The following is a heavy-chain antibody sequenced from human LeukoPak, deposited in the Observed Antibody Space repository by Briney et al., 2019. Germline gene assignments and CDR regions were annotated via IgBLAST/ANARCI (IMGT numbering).Heavy chain of an antibody. Sequence: PGGSLRLSCAASGFTFSSYAMSWVRQAPGKGLECVSAISGSGGSTYYADSVKGRFTISRDNYKNTLYLQMNSLRAEDTAVDYCAKGPYGSGTEAPYYFDYWGQGTLVTVSS. V-gene: IGHV3-23*01. CDR1: GFTFSSYA. CDR3: AKGPYGSGTEAPYYFDY. J-gene: IGHJ4*02. D-gene: IGHD3-10*01. CDR2: ISGSGGST.